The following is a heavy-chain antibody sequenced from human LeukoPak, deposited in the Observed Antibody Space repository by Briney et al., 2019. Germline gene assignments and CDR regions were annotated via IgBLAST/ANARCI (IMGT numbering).Heavy chain of an antibody. Sequence: GVSLRLSCAASGFTFSSYSMNWVRQAPGKGLEWVSITYSDSSTNYADSVKGRFTISRDTSQNTLSLQMNSLRAEDTAVYYCVRKNRDFNAAFDIWGQGTVVTVSS. J-gene: IGHJ3*02. CDR3: VRKNRDFNAAFDI. V-gene: IGHV3-53*01. CDR1: GFTFSSYS. CDR2: TYSDSST. D-gene: IGHD2-21*02.